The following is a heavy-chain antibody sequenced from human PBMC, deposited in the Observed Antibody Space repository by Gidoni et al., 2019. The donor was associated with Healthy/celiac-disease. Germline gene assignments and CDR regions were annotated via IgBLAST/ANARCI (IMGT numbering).Heavy chain of an antibody. CDR1: GFTFSSYA. D-gene: IGHD6-13*01. J-gene: IGHJ4*02. Sequence: QVQLVESGGGVVQPGRSLRLSCAASGFTFSSYAMHGVRQAPGKGLEWVAVISYDGSNKYYADSVKGRFTISRDNSKNTLYLQMNSLRAEDTAVYYCAREQQLAGNYFDYWGQGTLVTVSS. CDR3: AREQQLAGNYFDY. CDR2: ISYDGSNK. V-gene: IGHV3-30*04.